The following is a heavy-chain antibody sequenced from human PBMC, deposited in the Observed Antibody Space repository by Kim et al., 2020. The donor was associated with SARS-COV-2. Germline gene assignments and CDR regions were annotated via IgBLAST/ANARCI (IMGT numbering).Heavy chain of an antibody. V-gene: IGHV4-59*01. J-gene: IGHJ6*02. D-gene: IGHD2-15*01. CDR1: GGSISSYY. Sequence: SETLSLTCTVSGGSISSYYWSWIRQPPGKGLEWIGYIYYSGSTNYNPSLKSRVTISVDTTKNKISLKLSSVTAADTAVYYCARDGGYCSGGSCYPGKGYYGMDVWGQVATVTVSS. CDR3: ARDGGYCSGGSCYPGKGYYGMDV. CDR2: IYYSGST.